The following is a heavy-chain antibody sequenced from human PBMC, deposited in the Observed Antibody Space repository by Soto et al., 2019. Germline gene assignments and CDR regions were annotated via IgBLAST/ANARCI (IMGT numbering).Heavy chain of an antibody. CDR2: IWYDGSNK. D-gene: IGHD3-22*01. CDR1: GFTFSSYG. V-gene: IGHV3-33*01. Sequence: QVQLVESGGGVVQPGRSLRLSCAASGFTFSSYGMHWVRQAPGKWLEWVAVIWYDGSNKYYADSVKCRFTISRDNSKNTLYLQMNSLRAEDTAVYFCARDPMIVVTMIDYWGQGTLVTVSS. CDR3: ARDPMIVVTMIDY. J-gene: IGHJ4*02.